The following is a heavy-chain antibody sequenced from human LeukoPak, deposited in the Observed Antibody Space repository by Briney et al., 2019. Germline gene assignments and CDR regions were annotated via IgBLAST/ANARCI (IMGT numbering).Heavy chain of an antibody. Sequence: PSETLSLTCTVSGDSIRNYYWSWIRQPPGKGLEWIGYIYYSGSTNYNPSLKSRVTISVDTSKNQFSLKLSSVTAADTAVYYCATSIAARPPLYYFDYWGQGTLVTVSS. J-gene: IGHJ4*02. CDR1: GDSIRNYY. CDR2: IYYSGST. D-gene: IGHD6-6*01. CDR3: ATSIAARPPLYYFDY. V-gene: IGHV4-59*01.